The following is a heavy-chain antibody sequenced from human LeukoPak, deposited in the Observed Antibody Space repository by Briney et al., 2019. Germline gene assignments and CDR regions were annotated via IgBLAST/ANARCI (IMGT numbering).Heavy chain of an antibody. D-gene: IGHD2-2*01. V-gene: IGHV4-34*01. CDR1: GGSFRGFS. CDR3: ARISTSSFWFDP. Sequence: PSETLSLTCAVYGGSFRGFSWGWVRQPPGKGLEWIGEINHSGSTNYNPSLKSRVTISVDTSKNQFSLKLSSVTAADTAVYYCARISTSSFWFDPWGQGTLVTVSS. CDR2: INHSGST. J-gene: IGHJ5*02.